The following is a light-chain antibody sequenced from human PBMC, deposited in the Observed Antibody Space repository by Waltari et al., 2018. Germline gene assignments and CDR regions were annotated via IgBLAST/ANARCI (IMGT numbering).Light chain of an antibody. CDR1: TSNIGNNF. V-gene: IGLV1-51*01. Sequence: QSVLTQPPSVSAAPGQKVTLSCSGSTSNIGNNFVSWYQQFPGTAPKLLIYDKNKRPSGIPDRFSGSKSGTSATLGITGLQTGDEADYYCGTWDGSLSALYVFGSGTKVTVL. CDR2: DKN. J-gene: IGLJ1*01. CDR3: GTWDGSLSALYV.